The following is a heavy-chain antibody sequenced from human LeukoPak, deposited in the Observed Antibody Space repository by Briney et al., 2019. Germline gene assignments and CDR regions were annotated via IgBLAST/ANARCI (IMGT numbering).Heavy chain of an antibody. CDR3: ARALDSSSSRYQAFEE. D-gene: IGHD2-2*01. J-gene: IGHJ4*02. V-gene: IGHV3-7*01. CDR1: GFTFSNYW. Sequence: GGSLRLSCSPSGFTFSNYWMSWVRQAPGKGLEWVANIKQDESEKYYVDSVKGRFTISRDNTKSSLYLQMNSLRAEDTAVYYCARALDSSSSRYQAFEEWGQGTLVTVST. CDR2: IKQDESEK.